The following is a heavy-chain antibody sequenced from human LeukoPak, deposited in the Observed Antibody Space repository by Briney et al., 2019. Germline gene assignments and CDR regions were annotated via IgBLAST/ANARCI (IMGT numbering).Heavy chain of an antibody. CDR2: IYYSGST. Sequence: SETLSLTCTVSGGSISSYYWSWIRQPPGKGLEWIGYIYYSGSTNYNPSLKSRVTISVDTSKNQFSLKLSSVTAADTAVYYCARRVAAPPYYYYYYGTDVWGQGTTVTVSS. CDR3: ARRVAAPPYYYYYYGTDV. J-gene: IGHJ6*02. D-gene: IGHD6-13*01. CDR1: GGSISSYY. V-gene: IGHV4-59*08.